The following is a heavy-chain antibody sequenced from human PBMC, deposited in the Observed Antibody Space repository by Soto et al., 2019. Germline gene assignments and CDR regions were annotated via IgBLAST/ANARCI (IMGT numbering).Heavy chain of an antibody. Sequence: EVQLVESGGGLVQPGGSLRLSCAASGFTFSSYWMSWVRQAPGKGLEWVANIKQDGSEKYYVDSVKGRFTISRDNAKNSLYLQMNSLRAEDTAVYYCARDPYLYDSSGYYYVGGFDYWGQGTLVTVSS. V-gene: IGHV3-7*05. CDR2: IKQDGSEK. CDR3: ARDPYLYDSSGYYYVGGFDY. CDR1: GFTFSSYW. J-gene: IGHJ4*02. D-gene: IGHD3-22*01.